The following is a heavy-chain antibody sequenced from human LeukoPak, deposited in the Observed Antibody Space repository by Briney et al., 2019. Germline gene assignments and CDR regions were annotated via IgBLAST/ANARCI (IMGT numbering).Heavy chain of an antibody. V-gene: IGHV3-23*01. Sequence: GGSLRLSCAASGFTFSSYAMSWVRQAPGKGLEWVSAISGSGGSTYYADSVKGRFTISRDNSKNTLYLQMNSLRAEDTAVYYCAKDYPHYSSSWRDFDYWGQGTLVTVSS. CDR2: ISGSGGST. CDR1: GFTFSSYA. J-gene: IGHJ4*02. D-gene: IGHD6-13*01. CDR3: AKDYPHYSSSWRDFDY.